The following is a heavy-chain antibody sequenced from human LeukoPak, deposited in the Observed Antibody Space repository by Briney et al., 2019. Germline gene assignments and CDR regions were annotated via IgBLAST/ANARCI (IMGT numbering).Heavy chain of an antibody. V-gene: IGHV4-38-2*02. J-gene: IGHJ4*02. CDR1: GYSISSGYY. Sequence: PSETLSLTCTVSGYSISSGYYWGWIRQPPGKGLEWIGSIYHSGSTYYNPSLKSRVTISVDTSKNQFSLKLSSVTAADTAVYYCARDSSISYGSGAFDYWGQGTLVTVPS. D-gene: IGHD3-10*01. CDR2: IYHSGST. CDR3: ARDSSISYGSGAFDY.